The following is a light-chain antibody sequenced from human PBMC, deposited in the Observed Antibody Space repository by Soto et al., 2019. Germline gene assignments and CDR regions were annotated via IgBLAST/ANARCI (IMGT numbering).Light chain of an antibody. Sequence: DVQMTQSPSSLSAFVGDRVTITCRAGQGIAPYLAWFQQKPGKVPKLLIYATSTLQSGVPSRFSGSGSGTDFTLTINSLQPEDVGTYYCQKYNSAPLTFDGGTKVEIK. CDR1: QGIAPY. CDR3: QKYNSAPLT. J-gene: IGKJ4*01. V-gene: IGKV1-27*01. CDR2: ATS.